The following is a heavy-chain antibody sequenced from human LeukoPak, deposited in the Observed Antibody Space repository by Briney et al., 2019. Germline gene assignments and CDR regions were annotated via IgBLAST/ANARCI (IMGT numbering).Heavy chain of an antibody. CDR2: ISGSGGST. V-gene: IGHV3-23*01. CDR3: AILGGRQIFGGA. Sequence: QSGGSLRLSCAASGFTFSSYAMSWVRQAPGKGLEWVSAISGSGGSTYYADSVKGRFTISRDNSKNTLFLQMNSLRTEDTAVYYCAILGGRQIFGGAWGQGTLVTVSS. CDR1: GFTFSSYA. J-gene: IGHJ4*02. D-gene: IGHD3-16*01.